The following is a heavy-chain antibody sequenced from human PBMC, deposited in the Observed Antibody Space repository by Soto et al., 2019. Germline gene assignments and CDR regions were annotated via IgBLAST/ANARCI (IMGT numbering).Heavy chain of an antibody. Sequence: VGSLRLSCASSVFTFSSYGMHCVRHSPGKGLEWVAVIWYDGSNKYYADSVKGRFTISRDNSKNTLYLQMNSLRAEDTAVYYCARASGGAYYYYGMELWGQGTTVSVSS. V-gene: IGHV3-33*01. CDR1: VFTFSSYG. D-gene: IGHD2-15*01. CDR2: IWYDGSNK. CDR3: ARASGGAYYYYGMEL. J-gene: IGHJ6*01.